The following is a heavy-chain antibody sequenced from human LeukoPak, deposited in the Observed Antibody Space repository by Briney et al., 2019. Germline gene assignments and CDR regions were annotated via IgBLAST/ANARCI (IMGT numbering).Heavy chain of an antibody. V-gene: IGHV4-34*01. Sequence: PSETLSLTCTVSGGSISGYYWSWIRQPPGKGLEWIGEINHSGSTNYNPSLKSRVTISVDTSKNQFSLKLSSVTAADTAVYYCARSLAVAGAHFDYWGQGTLVTVSS. D-gene: IGHD6-19*01. CDR1: GGSISGYY. CDR2: INHSGST. CDR3: ARSLAVAGAHFDY. J-gene: IGHJ4*02.